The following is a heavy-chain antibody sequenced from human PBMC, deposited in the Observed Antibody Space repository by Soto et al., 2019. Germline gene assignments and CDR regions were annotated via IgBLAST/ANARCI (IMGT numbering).Heavy chain of an antibody. Sequence: GGSLRLSCAASGFTFSSYGMHWVRQAPGKGLEWVSLIGESGTPTYYADSGKGRFTISRDNSGNTLFLEMYSLRAEDTAVYYCARYIPGVRYYGMDVWGQGTTVTVSS. J-gene: IGHJ6*02. CDR3: ARYIPGVRYYGMDV. D-gene: IGHD5-18*01. CDR1: GFTFSSYG. CDR2: IGESGTPT. V-gene: IGHV3-23*01.